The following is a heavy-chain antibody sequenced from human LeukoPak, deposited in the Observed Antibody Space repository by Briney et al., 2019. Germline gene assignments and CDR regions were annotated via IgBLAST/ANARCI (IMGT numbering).Heavy chain of an antibody. J-gene: IGHJ3*02. CDR2: VWYDGTNE. V-gene: IGHV3-33*01. Sequence: GGSLRLSCVASGFTFSSYGMQWVRQAPGKGLEWVALVWYDGTNENYADSVKGRFTISKDRSKNTLSLQMNSLKVEDTAVYYCARVSSVNGNGDAFDIWGQGTMVTVSS. CDR3: ARVSSVNGNGDAFDI. D-gene: IGHD6-19*01. CDR1: GFTFSSYG.